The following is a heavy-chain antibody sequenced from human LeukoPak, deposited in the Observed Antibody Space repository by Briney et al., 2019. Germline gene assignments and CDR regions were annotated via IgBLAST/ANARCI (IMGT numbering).Heavy chain of an antibody. J-gene: IGHJ4*02. CDR3: ATLSVLMVYETNHY. CDR2: FDPEDGET. V-gene: IGHV1-24*01. D-gene: IGHD2-8*01. CDR1: GYTLTELS. Sequence: ASVKVSCKVSGYTLTELSMHWVRQAPGKGLEWMGGFDPEDGETIYAQKFQGRVTMTEDTSTDTAYMELSSLRSEDTAVYYCATLSVLMVYETNHYWGQGTLVTVSS.